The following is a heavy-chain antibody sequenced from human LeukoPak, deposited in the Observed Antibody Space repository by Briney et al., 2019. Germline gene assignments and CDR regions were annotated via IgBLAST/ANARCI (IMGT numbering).Heavy chain of an antibody. CDR2: INHSGST. J-gene: IGHJ5*02. D-gene: IGHD2-2*01. CDR1: GGSFSGYY. Sequence: SETLSLTCAVYGGSFSGYYWSWIRQPPGKGLEWIGEINHSGSTNYNPSLKSRVTISVDTSKNQFSLKLSSVTAADTAVYYCARRGAAARTLINWFDPWGQGTLVTVSS. V-gene: IGHV4-34*01. CDR3: ARRGAAARTLINWFDP.